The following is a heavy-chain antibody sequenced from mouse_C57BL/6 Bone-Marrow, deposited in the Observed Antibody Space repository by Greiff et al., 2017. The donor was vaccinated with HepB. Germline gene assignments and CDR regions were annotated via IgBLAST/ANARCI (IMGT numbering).Heavy chain of an antibody. V-gene: IGHV5-6*01. CDR3: ARHYGSSPFDY. Sequence: EVMLVESGGDLVKPGGSLKLSCAASGFTLSSYGMSWVRQTPDKRLEWVATISSGGSYTYYPDSVKGRFLISRDNAKNTLYLQMSSLKSEDTAMYYGARHYGSSPFDYWGQGTTLTVSS. D-gene: IGHD1-1*01. CDR1: GFTLSSYG. CDR2: ISSGGSYT. J-gene: IGHJ2*01.